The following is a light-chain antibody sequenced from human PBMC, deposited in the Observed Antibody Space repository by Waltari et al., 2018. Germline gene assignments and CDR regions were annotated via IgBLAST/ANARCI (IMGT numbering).Light chain of an antibody. CDR3: SSYAGSSKGV. CDR2: AVS. Sequence: QSALTQPAFVSGPPGQSITISSTGTCSDVGTHNRVLWYQQHPGKAPKLMIYAVSKRPSGVSDRFSGSKSGDMASLTISGLQPEDEAEYFCSSYAGSSKGVFGGGTKVTVL. CDR1: CSDVGTHNR. V-gene: IGLV2-23*02. J-gene: IGLJ2*01.